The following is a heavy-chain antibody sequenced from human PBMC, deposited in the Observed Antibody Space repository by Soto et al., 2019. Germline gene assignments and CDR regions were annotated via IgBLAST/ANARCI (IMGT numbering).Heavy chain of an antibody. J-gene: IGHJ6*02. D-gene: IGHD3-10*01. CDR1: GGSISSSRSY. Sequence: SETLSLTCTVSGGSISSSRSYWGWIRQPPGKGLEWIGTISYSGTTYYNPSFNSRVTISVDTSKNQFSLNLSSVTAADTAVYCCARRYSYGSGKYGMDVWGQGTTVTVCS. CDR3: ARRYSYGSGKYGMDV. CDR2: ISYSGTT. V-gene: IGHV4-39*01.